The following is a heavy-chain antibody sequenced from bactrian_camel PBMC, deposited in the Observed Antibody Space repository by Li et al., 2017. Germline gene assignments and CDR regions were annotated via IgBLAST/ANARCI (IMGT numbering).Heavy chain of an antibody. D-gene: IGHD3*01. J-gene: IGHJ4*01. CDR2: ISNGLTT. Sequence: HVQLVESGGGSVQTGGSLRLSCTVSGVPFDDSNMNWYRQAAGVECELVSSISNGLTTYYAESVEGRFTTSLDTAKNTLYLRMNSLKPEDTAMYYCAADVMYCSGYDERCCADHEETYNYWGQGTQVTVS. V-gene: IGHV3S55*01. CDR3: AADVMYCSGYDERCCADHEETYNY. CDR1: GVPFDDSN.